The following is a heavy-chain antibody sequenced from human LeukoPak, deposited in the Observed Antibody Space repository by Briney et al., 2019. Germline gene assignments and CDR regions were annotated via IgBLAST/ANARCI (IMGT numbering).Heavy chain of an antibody. CDR1: GCPFTTYY. Sequence: GASVNVSCKASGCPFTTYYIHWVRQAPGQGLEWMGCINPKNGDSKYAQKFQGRVTMTRATSIATAYMEVSRLTSDDTAVYFCARAGYDYGDSSDFWGQGTLVTVSS. CDR3: ARAGYDYGDSSDF. V-gene: IGHV1-2*02. D-gene: IGHD4-17*01. J-gene: IGHJ4*02. CDR2: INPKNGDS.